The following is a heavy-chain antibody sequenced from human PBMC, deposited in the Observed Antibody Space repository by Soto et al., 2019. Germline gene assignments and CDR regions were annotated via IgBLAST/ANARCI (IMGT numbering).Heavy chain of an antibody. Sequence: GSLRLSCEASGFTFTAYDMNWVRQAPGKGLEWVSVVNGNGGSTYYADSVKGRFSISGDDSKNTAYLQMNSLRAEDTAVYYCRAYSYGQGVDYWGQGTLVTVSS. CDR3: RAYSYGQGVDY. J-gene: IGHJ4*02. V-gene: IGHV3-23*01. CDR1: GFTFTAYD. D-gene: IGHD5-18*01. CDR2: VNGNGGST.